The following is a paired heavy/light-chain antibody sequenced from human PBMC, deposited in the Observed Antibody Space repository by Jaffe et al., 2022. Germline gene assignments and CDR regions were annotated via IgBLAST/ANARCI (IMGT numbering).Light chain of an antibody. CDR2: AAS. CDR3: QQANSFPLFT. CDR1: QGISSW. V-gene: IGKV1-12*02. J-gene: IGKJ3*01. Sequence: DIQMTQSPSSVSASVGDRVTITCRASQGISSWLAWYQQKPGKAPKLLIYAASSLQSGVPSRFSGSGSGTDFTLTISSLQPEDFATYYCQQANSFPLFTFGPGTKVDIK.
Heavy chain of an antibody. D-gene: IGHD3-16*02. V-gene: IGHV3-15*01. CDR3: TTDGLGWADIWGSYRSPFFHY. CDR1: GFTFSNAW. Sequence: EVQLVESGGGLVKPGGSLRLSCAASGFTFSNAWMSWVRQAPGKGLEWVGRIKSKTDGGTTDYAAPVKGRFTISRDDSKNTLYLQMNSLKTEDTAVYYCTTDGLGWADIWGSYRSPFFHYWGQGTLVTVSS. CDR2: IKSKTDGGTT. J-gene: IGHJ4*02.